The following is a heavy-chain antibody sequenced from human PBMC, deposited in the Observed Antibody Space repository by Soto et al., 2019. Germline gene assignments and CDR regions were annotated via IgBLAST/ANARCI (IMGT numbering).Heavy chain of an antibody. CDR2: IVVGSGNT. V-gene: IGHV1-58*01. CDR3: AAFATTCDAFDV. J-gene: IGHJ3*01. CDR1: GFTFTRSA. Sequence: QMQLVQSGPEVKKPGTSVKVSCKASGFTFTRSAVQWVRQARGQRPEWIGWIVVGSGNTNYAQKFQERVTITRYMSISTAYMELSSLRSEDTAVYYCAAFATTCDAFDVWGQGTMVTVSS. D-gene: IGHD4-17*01.